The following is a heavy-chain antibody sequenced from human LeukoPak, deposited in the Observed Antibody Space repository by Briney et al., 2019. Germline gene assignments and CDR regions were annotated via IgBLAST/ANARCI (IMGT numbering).Heavy chain of an antibody. Sequence: GGSLSLSCAVSGFSVSNKNMSWVRQAPGKGLEWVSVIYSGGRTHYADSVKGRFTIPRDNSKNTQYLQMNSLRAEDTAMYYCARDPNRDHPEHFDHWGQGTLVTVSS. CDR3: ARDPNRDHPEHFDH. J-gene: IGHJ1*01. D-gene: IGHD1-14*01. CDR1: GFSVSNKN. CDR2: IYSGGRT. V-gene: IGHV3-66*01.